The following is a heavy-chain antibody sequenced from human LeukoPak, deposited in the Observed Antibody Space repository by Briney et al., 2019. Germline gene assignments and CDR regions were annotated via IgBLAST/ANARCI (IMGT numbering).Heavy chain of an antibody. D-gene: IGHD6-19*01. CDR1: GGSISSYY. CDR3: ARVPDSSGWYGVVDY. CDR2: IYYSGST. J-gene: IGHJ4*02. Sequence: SETLSLTCTVSGGSISSYYWSWIRQPPGKGLEWIVYIYYSGSTNYNPSLKSRVTISVDTSKNQFSLKLSSVTAADTAVYYCARVPDSSGWYGVVDYWGQGTLVTVSS. V-gene: IGHV4-59*01.